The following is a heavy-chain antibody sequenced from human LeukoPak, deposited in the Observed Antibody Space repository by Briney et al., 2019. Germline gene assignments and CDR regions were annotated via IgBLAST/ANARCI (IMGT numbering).Heavy chain of an antibody. Sequence: GGSLRLSCAASGFTFSDSAIYWVRRASGKGLECVGRIRNKANSYATAYAASVKGRFIISRDDSKNTAYLQMNSLKTEDTALYYCTRTGDGRLGDYWGQGTLVTVSS. CDR1: GFTFSDSA. CDR2: IRNKANSYAT. V-gene: IGHV3-73*01. J-gene: IGHJ4*02. CDR3: TRTGDGRLGDY. D-gene: IGHD7-27*01.